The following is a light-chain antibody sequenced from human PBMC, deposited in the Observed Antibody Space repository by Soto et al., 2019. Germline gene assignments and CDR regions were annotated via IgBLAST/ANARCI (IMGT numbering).Light chain of an antibody. V-gene: IGKV3-20*01. CDR2: GAS. CDR1: QSVGSD. Sequence: EIVLTQSPGTLSLSPGERATLSCRASQSVGSDLAWYQQKPGQAPRLLISGASSRATCIPDRFSGGGSGTDFTLTISSLEPEDFTLYYCQQYVTSAITFGQGTRLEIK. CDR3: QQYVTSAIT. J-gene: IGKJ5*01.